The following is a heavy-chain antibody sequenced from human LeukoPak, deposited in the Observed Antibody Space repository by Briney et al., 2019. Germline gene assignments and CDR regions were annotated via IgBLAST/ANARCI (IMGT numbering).Heavy chain of an antibody. V-gene: IGHV4-34*01. J-gene: IGHJ4*02. Sequence: PSETLSLTCAVYGGSFSGYYWSWIRQPPGKGLEWIGEINHSGSTNYNPSLKSRVTISVDTSKNQFSLKLSSVTAADTAVYYCARDMSLVPAAPWGQGTLVTVSS. CDR2: INHSGST. CDR1: GGSFSGYY. D-gene: IGHD2-2*01. CDR3: ARDMSLVPAAP.